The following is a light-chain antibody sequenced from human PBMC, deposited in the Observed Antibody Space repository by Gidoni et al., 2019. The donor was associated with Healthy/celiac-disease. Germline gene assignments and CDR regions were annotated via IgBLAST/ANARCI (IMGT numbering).Light chain of an antibody. V-gene: IGKV3-11*01. J-gene: IGKJ5*01. Sequence: EIVLTQSPATLSSSPGQRATLSCRASQGLSSYLAWYQQKPGQAPRLLIYDASNRATGIPARFSGSGSGTDFTLTISSLEPEDFAVYYCQQHGNWPITFGQGTRVEIK. CDR1: QGLSSY. CDR2: DAS. CDR3: QQHGNWPIT.